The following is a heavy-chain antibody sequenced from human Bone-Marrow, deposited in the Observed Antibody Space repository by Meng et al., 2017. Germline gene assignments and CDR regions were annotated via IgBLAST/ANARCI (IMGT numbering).Heavy chain of an antibody. CDR2: IDPKNGDT. CDR3: ARDEDISAAGKLFGDY. CDR1: GYNFPDDY. D-gene: IGHD6-13*01. V-gene: IGHV1-2*06. Sequence: VTLVPSGAEVKKPGASVKCSCKPPGYNFPDDYIHWVRQAPGQGLEWMGRIDPKNGDTHYAQKFQGRVTMTGDTSISTAYMDLSGLRSDDTAVYYCARDEDISAAGKLFGDYWGQGTLVTVSS. J-gene: IGHJ4*02.